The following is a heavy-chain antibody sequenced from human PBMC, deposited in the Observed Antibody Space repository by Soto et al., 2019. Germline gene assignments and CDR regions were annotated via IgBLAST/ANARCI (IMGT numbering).Heavy chain of an antibody. CDR1: GGSISSGGYY. CDR3: ARGKQQLAGPLLYYFDY. CDR2: IYYSGST. J-gene: IGHJ4*02. Sequence: SETLSLTCTVSGGSISSGGYYWSWIRQHPGKGLEWIGYIYYSGSTYYNPSLKSRVTISVDTSKNQFSLKLSSVTAAGTAVYYCARGKQQLAGPLLYYFDYWGQGTLVTVSS. V-gene: IGHV4-31*03. D-gene: IGHD6-13*01.